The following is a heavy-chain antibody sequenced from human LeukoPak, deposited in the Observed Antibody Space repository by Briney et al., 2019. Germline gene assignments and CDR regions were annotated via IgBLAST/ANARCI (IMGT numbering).Heavy chain of an antibody. D-gene: IGHD3-22*01. Sequence: GASVKVSCKASGYTFTSYGISWVRQAPGQGLEWMGWISAYNGNTNYAQKLQGRVTMTTDTSTSTAYMELRSLRSDDTAVYYCARDPGYDSSGYHYYYYYYMDVWGKGTTVTVSS. CDR1: GYTFTSYG. J-gene: IGHJ6*03. CDR3: ARDPGYDSSGYHYYYYYYMDV. CDR2: ISAYNGNT. V-gene: IGHV1-18*01.